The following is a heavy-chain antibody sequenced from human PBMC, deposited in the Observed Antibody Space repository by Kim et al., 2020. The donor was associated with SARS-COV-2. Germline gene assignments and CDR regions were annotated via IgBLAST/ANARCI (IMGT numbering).Heavy chain of an antibody. D-gene: IGHD5-12*01. Sequence: GGSLRLSCAASGFTFSGSAMHWVRQASGKGLEWVGRIRSKANSYATAYAASVKGRFTISRDDSKNTAYLQMNSLKTEDTAVYYCTRLDIVATEGGDLGYFDYWGQGTLVTVSS. CDR2: IRSKANSYAT. J-gene: IGHJ4*02. CDR1: GFTFSGSA. V-gene: IGHV3-73*01. CDR3: TRLDIVATEGGDLGYFDY.